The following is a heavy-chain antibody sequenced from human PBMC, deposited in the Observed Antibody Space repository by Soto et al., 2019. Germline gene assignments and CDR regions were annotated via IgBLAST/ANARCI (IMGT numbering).Heavy chain of an antibody. V-gene: IGHV3-49*03. J-gene: IGHJ5*02. CDR2: IRSKAYGGTT. D-gene: IGHD6-13*01. CDR3: TRVRNRQQLVLSNWFDP. Sequence: GGSLRLSCTASGFTFGDYAMSWFRQAPGKGLEWVGFIRSKAYGGTTEYAASVKGRFTISRDDSKSIAYLQMNSLKTEDTAVYYCTRVRNRQQLVLSNWFDPWGQGTLVTVS. CDR1: GFTFGDYA.